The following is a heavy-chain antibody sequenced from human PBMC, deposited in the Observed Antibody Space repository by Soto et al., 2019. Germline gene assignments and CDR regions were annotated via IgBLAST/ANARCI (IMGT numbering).Heavy chain of an antibody. J-gene: IGHJ4*02. CDR1: GFSLSTSGVG. CDR2: IYWDDAK. CDR3: AHRRVYSSILGY. Sequence: SGPTLVKPTQTLTLTCTFSGFSLSTSGVGVGWIRQPPGKALEWLALIYWDDAKRYSPSLKGRLTITKDTSKNQVVLTMTNMDPVDTATYYCAHRRVYSSILGYWGQGTLVTVSS. D-gene: IGHD6-19*01. V-gene: IGHV2-5*02.